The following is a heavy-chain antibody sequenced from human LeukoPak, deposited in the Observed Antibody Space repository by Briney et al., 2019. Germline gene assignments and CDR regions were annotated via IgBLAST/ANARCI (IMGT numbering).Heavy chain of an antibody. V-gene: IGHV4-34*01. CDR1: GGSFSGYY. Sequence: SETLSHTCAVYGGSFSGYYWSWIRQPPGKGLEWIGEINHSGSTNYNPSLKSRVTISVDTSKNQFSLKLSSVTAADTAVYYCARVKGGYSSFDYWGQGTLVTVSS. CDR3: ARVKGGYSSFDY. D-gene: IGHD6-25*01. J-gene: IGHJ4*02. CDR2: INHSGST.